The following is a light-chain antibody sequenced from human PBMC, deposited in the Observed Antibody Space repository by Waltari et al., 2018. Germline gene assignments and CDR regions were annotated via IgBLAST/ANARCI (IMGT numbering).Light chain of an antibody. J-gene: IGKJ3*01. CDR3: QHSYSTPPFT. CDR1: QTISIY. V-gene: IGKV1-39*01. CDR2: AAS. Sequence: DIQMTQSPSSLSASVGARVTISCRASQTISIYLNWFQQKPGKAPKLLIYAASSLQSGVPSRFSGSGSGTDCTLTISSLQPEDFATYYCQHSYSTPPFTFGPGTKVDIK.